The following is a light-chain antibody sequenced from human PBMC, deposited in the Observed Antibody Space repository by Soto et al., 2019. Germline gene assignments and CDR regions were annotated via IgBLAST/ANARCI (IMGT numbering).Light chain of an antibody. CDR1: PSVSSN. CDR2: GAS. V-gene: IGKV3-15*01. CDR3: QQYNNWPRGT. J-gene: IGKJ1*01. Sequence: EIVMTQSPATPSVSPGERATLACRASPSVSSNLAWYQQKPCQAPRLLIYGASTRATGIPARFSGSGSGTEFTLTISSLQSEDFAVYYCQQYNNWPRGTLGQGTKVEIK.